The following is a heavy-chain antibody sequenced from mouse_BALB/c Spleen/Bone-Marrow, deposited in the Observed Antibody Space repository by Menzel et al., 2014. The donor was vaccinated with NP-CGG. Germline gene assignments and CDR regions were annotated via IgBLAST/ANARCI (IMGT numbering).Heavy chain of an antibody. J-gene: IGHJ1*01. CDR2: ISYSGST. CDR3: ARRDYGKHFDV. CDR1: GDSITSGY. V-gene: IGHV3-8*02. Sequence: EVQLQQSGPRLVKPSLTLSLPCSVTGDSITSGYWNWIRKFPGNKLEYMGHISYSGSTYYNPSLKSRISITRDTSTNQYYLQLNSVTTEDTATYYCARRDYGKHFDVWGAGTTVTVSS. D-gene: IGHD2-1*01.